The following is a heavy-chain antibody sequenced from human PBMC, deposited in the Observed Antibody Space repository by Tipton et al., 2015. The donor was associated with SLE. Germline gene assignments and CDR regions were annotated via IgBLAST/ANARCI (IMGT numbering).Heavy chain of an antibody. CDR2: ISSSGRT. V-gene: IGHV4-4*07. CDR1: GGSISNYY. Sequence: TLSLTCSVSGGSISNYYWSWIRQPAGKGLEWIGRISSSGRTNYNPSLKSRVSMSVDTSKNQISLSLSSVTAADTAVYYCAGEVSDDYGDSHDAFDIWGQGTMVTVSS. J-gene: IGHJ3*02. D-gene: IGHD4-17*01. CDR3: AGEVSDDYGDSHDAFDI.